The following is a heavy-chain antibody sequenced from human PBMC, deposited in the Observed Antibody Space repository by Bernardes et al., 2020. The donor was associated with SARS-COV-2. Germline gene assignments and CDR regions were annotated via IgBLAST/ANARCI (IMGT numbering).Heavy chain of an antibody. CDR3: AREYTYGFDS. V-gene: IGHV3-48*03. CDR1: GFTFSSSV. Sequence: GGSLRLSCAASGFTFSSSVMNWVLQAPGKGLEWVSYISTCGSTKYYADSVKGRFTISRDNAKNSLYLQMNSLRAEDTAVYYCAREYTYGFDSWGQGTLVTVSA. D-gene: IGHD5-18*01. CDR2: ISTCGSTK. J-gene: IGHJ4*02.